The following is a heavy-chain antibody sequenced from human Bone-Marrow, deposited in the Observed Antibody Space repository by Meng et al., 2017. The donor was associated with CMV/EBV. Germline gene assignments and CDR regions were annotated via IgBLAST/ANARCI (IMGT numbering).Heavy chain of an antibody. CDR3: ATDLDCSSTSCYEDY. V-gene: IGHV1-24*01. CDR2: FDPEDGET. D-gene: IGHD2-2*01. Sequence: SGYTLTEFSLHWVRQAPGKGLEWMGGFDPEDGETIYAQKFQGRVTMTEDTSTDTAYMELSSLRSEDTAVYYCATDLDCSSTSCYEDYWGQGTLVTVSS. CDR1: GYTLTEFS. J-gene: IGHJ4*02.